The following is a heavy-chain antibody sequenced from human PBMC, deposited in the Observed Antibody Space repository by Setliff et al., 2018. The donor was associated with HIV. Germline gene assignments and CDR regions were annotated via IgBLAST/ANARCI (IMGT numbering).Heavy chain of an antibody. Sequence: GESLKISCAASGFTFDDYGMSWVRQAPGKGLEWVSGINWNGGSTGYADSVKGRFTISRDNAKNSLYLQMNSLRAEDTALYYCARDPVFRGIVATIPYCYMDVWGKGTTVTVSS. J-gene: IGHJ6*03. D-gene: IGHD5-12*01. V-gene: IGHV3-20*04. CDR1: GFTFDDYG. CDR2: INWNGGST. CDR3: ARDPVFRGIVATIPYCYMDV.